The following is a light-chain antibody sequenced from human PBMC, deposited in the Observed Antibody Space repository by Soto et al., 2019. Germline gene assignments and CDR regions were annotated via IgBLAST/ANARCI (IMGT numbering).Light chain of an antibody. Sequence: DIQMTQSPSTLSGSVGDRVTITCRASQTISSWLAWYQQKPGKAPKLLIYKASTLKSGVPSRFSGSGSGTECTRTISSLQPDDFATYYCQQYNSYLITFGQGTRLEIK. V-gene: IGKV1-5*03. CDR2: KAS. CDR1: QTISSW. CDR3: QQYNSYLIT. J-gene: IGKJ5*01.